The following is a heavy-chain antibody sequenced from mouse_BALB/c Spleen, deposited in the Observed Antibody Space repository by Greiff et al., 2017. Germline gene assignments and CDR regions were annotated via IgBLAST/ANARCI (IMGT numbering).Heavy chain of an antibody. D-gene: IGHD2-1*01. CDR2: ISYSGST. CDR1: GYSITSDYA. J-gene: IGHJ2*01. V-gene: IGHV3-2*02. CDR3: ARDGNYFYYFDY. Sequence: EVKLMESGPGLVKPSQSLSLTCTVTGYSITSDYAWNWIRQFPGNKLEWMGYISYSGSTSYNPSLKSRISITRDTSKNQFFLQLNSVTTEDTATYYCARDGNYFYYFDYWGQGTTLTVSS.